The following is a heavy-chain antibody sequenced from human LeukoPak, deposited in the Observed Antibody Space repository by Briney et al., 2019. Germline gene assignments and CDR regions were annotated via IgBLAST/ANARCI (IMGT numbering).Heavy chain of an antibody. CDR2: INHSGST. J-gene: IGHJ6*02. CDR3: ARYDWNRTYGMDV. Sequence: SETLSLTCAVYGGSFSGYYWSWIRQPPGKGLEWIGEINHSGSTNYNPSLKSRVTISVDTSKNQFSLKLSSVTAADTAVCYCARYDWNRTYGMDVWGQGTTVTVSS. D-gene: IGHD1-20*01. CDR1: GGSFSGYY. V-gene: IGHV4-34*01.